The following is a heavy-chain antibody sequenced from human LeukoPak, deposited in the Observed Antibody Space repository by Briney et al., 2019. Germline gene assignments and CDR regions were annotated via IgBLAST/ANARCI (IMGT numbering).Heavy chain of an antibody. V-gene: IGHV3-23*01. CDR2: ISGSAGST. J-gene: IGHJ4*02. D-gene: IGHD6-13*01. Sequence: GGSLRLSCAASGFTLSSYAMSWVRQAPGKGLEWVSPISGSAGSTYYADSVKGRFTISRDITKNTLYLQMNSMRAEDTAVYYCAKDIAAPDWGQGTLVTVSS. CDR3: AKDIAAPD. CDR1: GFTLSSYA.